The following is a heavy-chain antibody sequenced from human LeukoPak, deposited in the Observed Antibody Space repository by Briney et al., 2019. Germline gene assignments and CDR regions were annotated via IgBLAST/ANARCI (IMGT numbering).Heavy chain of an antibody. V-gene: IGHV3-7*03. CDR3: ARSLPYGTTWYGRSDF. CDR2: IRQDGDTK. D-gene: IGHD6-13*01. Sequence: PGGSLRLSCAASVFPFNAYWMTWVRQAPGKGQEWVANIRQDGDTKYYVDSVKGRFTISRDNAMNSLYLQMNSLRAEDTAIYYCARSLPYGTTWYGRSDFWGQGTLVTVSS. CDR1: VFPFNAYW. J-gene: IGHJ4*02.